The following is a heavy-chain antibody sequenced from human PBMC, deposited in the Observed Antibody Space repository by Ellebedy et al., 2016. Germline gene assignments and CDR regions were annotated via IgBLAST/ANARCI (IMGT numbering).Heavy chain of an antibody. CDR2: ISKDGSNK. J-gene: IGHJ5*02. V-gene: IGHV3-30*18. Sequence: GGSLRLSXAASGFTFSSYGMHWVRQAPGKGLEWVAAISKDGSNKNYADSVKGRFTISRDNSKNTIYLEMNSLRAEDTAVYYCAKDLRAATAAQTWGQGTLVTVSS. CDR1: GFTFSSYG. D-gene: IGHD2-15*01. CDR3: AKDLRAATAAQT.